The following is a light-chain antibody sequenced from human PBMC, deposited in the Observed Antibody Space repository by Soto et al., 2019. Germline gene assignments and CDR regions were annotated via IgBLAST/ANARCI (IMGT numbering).Light chain of an antibody. CDR2: AAT. CDR1: QGISQY. V-gene: IGKV1-9*01. CDR3: QQYNSYFWT. Sequence: DIQLTQSPSVLSAYVGDRVTITCRASQGISQYVAWYQQKPGKAPKLLIYAATVLQGGVPSRFSGTGSATEFTLTISSLQPDDFATYYCQQYNSYFWTFGQGTKVDIK. J-gene: IGKJ1*01.